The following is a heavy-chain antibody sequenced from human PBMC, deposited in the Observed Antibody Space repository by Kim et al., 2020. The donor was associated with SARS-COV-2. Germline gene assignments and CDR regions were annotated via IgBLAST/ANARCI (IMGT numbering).Heavy chain of an antibody. J-gene: IGHJ5*02. CDR2: INGGNGNT. Sequence: ASVKVSCKASGYTFDTFSLYWLRQAPGQRFEWMGWINGGNGNTRYSQNFQGRVIFTRDTSATTAYMELTSLTFKDTAVYYCAREGSGSYNWLDPCGQGT. V-gene: IGHV1-3*01. D-gene: IGHD3-10*01. CDR3: AREGSGSYNWLDP. CDR1: GYTFDTFS.